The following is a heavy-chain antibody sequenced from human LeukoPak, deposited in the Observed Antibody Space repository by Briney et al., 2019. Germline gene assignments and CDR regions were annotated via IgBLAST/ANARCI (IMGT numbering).Heavy chain of an antibody. Sequence: GGSLRLSCAASGFTFSSYAMHWVRQAPGKGLEWVAVISYDGSNKYYVDSVKGRFTISRDNSKNTLYLQMNSLRAEDTAVYYCARGPVRYCSGGSCPNYYYGMDVWGQGTTVTVSS. D-gene: IGHD2-15*01. J-gene: IGHJ6*02. V-gene: IGHV3-30*04. CDR2: ISYDGSNK. CDR1: GFTFSSYA. CDR3: ARGPVRYCSGGSCPNYYYGMDV.